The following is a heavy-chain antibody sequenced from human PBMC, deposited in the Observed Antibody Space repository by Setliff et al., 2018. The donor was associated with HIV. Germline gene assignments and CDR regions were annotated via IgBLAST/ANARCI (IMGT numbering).Heavy chain of an antibody. CDR2: IYYSGST. Sequence: SETLSLTCTVSGGSISSSSYYWGWIRQPPGKGLEWIGNIYYSGSTYYSPSHKSRVTISVDTSENQLSLHLSSVTAADTAVYYCAMSYCSSGSCYPKDAFDIWGQGTMVTVSS. J-gene: IGHJ3*02. CDR1: GGSISSSSYY. CDR3: AMSYCSSGSCYPKDAFDI. V-gene: IGHV4-39*01. D-gene: IGHD2-15*01.